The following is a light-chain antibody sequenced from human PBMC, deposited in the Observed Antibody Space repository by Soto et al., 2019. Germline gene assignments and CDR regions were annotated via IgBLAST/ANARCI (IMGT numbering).Light chain of an antibody. CDR1: QGISSY. CDR3: QQLNTYPLT. V-gene: IGKV1-9*01. CDR2: AAS. J-gene: IGKJ4*01. Sequence: DIQLTQSPSFLSASVGDRVTITCRASQGISSYLAWYQQKPGKVPKLLIYAASTLESGVPSRFSGSESGTEFTLTISSLQPEDFATYYCQQLNTYPLTFGGGTKVDIK.